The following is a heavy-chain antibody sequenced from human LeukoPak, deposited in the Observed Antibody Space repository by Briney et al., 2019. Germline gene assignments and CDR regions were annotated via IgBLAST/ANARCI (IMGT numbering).Heavy chain of an antibody. J-gene: IGHJ4*02. V-gene: IGHV4-4*07. Sequence: SETLSLTCTVSGCSISSYYWSWIRQPAGKGLEWIGRIYTSGSTNYNPPIKSRVTISVETSKNQFSLKLSSVTAADTAVYYCARDIGAKRIADYWGQGTLVTVSS. CDR3: ARDIGAKRIADY. D-gene: IGHD3-16*02. CDR1: GCSISSYY. CDR2: IYTSGST.